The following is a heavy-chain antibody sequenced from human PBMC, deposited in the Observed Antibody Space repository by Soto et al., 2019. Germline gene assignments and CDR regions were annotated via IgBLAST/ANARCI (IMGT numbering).Heavy chain of an antibody. V-gene: IGHV1-69*19. CDR2: ISPMFGAA. CDR3: AREVQVHTPAFVY. J-gene: IGHJ4*02. CDR1: GGTFNTYA. Sequence: QVQLVQSGAEMKKPGSSVKVSCRSYGGTFNTYAMNWVRQAPGQGPEWMGDISPMFGAANYAPKFQGRVTITADESTGTSYIQLSSLTSEDTALYFCAREVQVHTPAFVYWGQGTLVTVSS. D-gene: IGHD3-10*01.